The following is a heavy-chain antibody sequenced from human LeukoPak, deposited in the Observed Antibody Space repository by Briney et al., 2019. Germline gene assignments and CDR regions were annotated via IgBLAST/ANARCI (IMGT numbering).Heavy chain of an antibody. Sequence: PSETLSLTCTVSGGSMSSYYWSWIRQPPGKGLEWIGYIYYSGSTNYNPSLKSRVTISVDTSKNQFSLKLSSVTAADTAVYYCAGAFRAAAAAHFDYWGQGTLVTVSS. J-gene: IGHJ4*02. CDR1: GGSMSSYY. D-gene: IGHD6-13*01. CDR3: AGAFRAAAAAHFDY. V-gene: IGHV4-59*01. CDR2: IYYSGST.